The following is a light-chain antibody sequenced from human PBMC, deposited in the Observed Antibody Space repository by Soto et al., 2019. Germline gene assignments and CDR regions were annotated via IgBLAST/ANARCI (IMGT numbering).Light chain of an antibody. J-gene: IGKJ4*01. CDR2: EAS. V-gene: IGKV1-5*03. CDR3: QQVYVYPST. Sequence: DVQMTQAPSSLSASVVYRVSITCLASQSVSSWLAWYQQKPGKAPKLLIYEASSLESGVPSRFSGGGSGTDFTLTISSLQPEDFATYYCQQVYVYPSTFGGGTKVDIK. CDR1: QSVSSW.